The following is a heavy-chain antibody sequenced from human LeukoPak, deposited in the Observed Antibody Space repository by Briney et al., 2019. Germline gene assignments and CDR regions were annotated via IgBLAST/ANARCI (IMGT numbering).Heavy chain of an antibody. V-gene: IGHV1-18*01. CDR3: ARDLIAVRPGWFDP. Sequence: GASVKVSCKDSGYTFTTYGISWVRLAPGQGLEWMGWISAYNGNTNYAQQFQGRVTMTTDTSMSTAYMELRSLRSDDTAVYYCARDLIAVRPGWFDPWGQGSLVTVSS. D-gene: IGHD6-6*01. J-gene: IGHJ5*02. CDR1: GYTFTTYG. CDR2: ISAYNGNT.